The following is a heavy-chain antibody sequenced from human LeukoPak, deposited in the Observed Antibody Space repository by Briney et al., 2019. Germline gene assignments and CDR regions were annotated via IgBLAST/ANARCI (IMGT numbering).Heavy chain of an antibody. J-gene: IGHJ4*02. CDR1: GYSFTSYW. CDR2: IYPGDSDT. CDR3: ARQITMVRGVIVYFDY. Sequence: GESLKISCKGSGYSFTSYWIGWVRQMPGKGLEWMGIIYPGDSDTRYSPSFQGQVTISAGKSISTAYLQWSSLKASDTAMYYCARQITMVRGVIVYFDYWGQGTLVTVSS. V-gene: IGHV5-51*01. D-gene: IGHD3-10*01.